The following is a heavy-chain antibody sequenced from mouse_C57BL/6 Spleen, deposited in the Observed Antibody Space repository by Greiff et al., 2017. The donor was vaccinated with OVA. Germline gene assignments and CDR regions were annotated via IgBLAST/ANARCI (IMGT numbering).Heavy chain of an antibody. CDR2: IHPNSGST. CDR3: ARSQITTVVATGDY. CDR1: GYTFTSYW. J-gene: IGHJ2*01. Sequence: QVQLQQPGAELVKPGASVKLSCKASGYTFTSYWMHWVKQRPGQGLAWIGMIHPNSGSTNYNEKFKSKATLTVDKSSSTAYMQLSSLTSEDSAVYYCARSQITTVVATGDYWGQGTTLTVSS. D-gene: IGHD1-1*01. V-gene: IGHV1-64*01.